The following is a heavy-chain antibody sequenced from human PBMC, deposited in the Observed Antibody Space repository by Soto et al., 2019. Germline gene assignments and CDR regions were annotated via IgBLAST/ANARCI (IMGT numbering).Heavy chain of an antibody. CDR2: LYWNDDK. CDR3: VSGSFPNWFDP. D-gene: IGHD3-10*01. Sequence: QITLKESGPTLVKPTQTLTLTCTFSGFSLSTAGAGVGWIRQAPGEALEWLALLYWNDDKRYSSSLRSRLTITKATPKNQVVLTMSNMDPVDTGTYSCVSGSFPNWFDPWGQGIPVIVSS. V-gene: IGHV2-5*04. CDR1: GFSLSTAGAG. J-gene: IGHJ5*02.